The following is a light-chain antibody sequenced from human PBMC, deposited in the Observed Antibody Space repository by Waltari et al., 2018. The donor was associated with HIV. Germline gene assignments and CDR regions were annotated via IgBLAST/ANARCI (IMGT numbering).Light chain of an antibody. CDR3: CSYAGSSIL. V-gene: IGLV2-23*02. Sequence: GQSITISCTGTSSDIGSYNLVSWYQQHPGKAPKLMIYDVTKRPSGVSNRFSGSKSGNTASLTISGLQAEDEADYYCCSYAGSSILFGGGTKLTVL. CDR2: DVT. J-gene: IGLJ2*01. CDR1: SSDIGSYNL.